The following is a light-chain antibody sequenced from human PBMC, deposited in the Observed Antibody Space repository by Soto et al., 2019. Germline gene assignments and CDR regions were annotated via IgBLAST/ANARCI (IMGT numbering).Light chain of an antibody. Sequence: DIVMTQSPDSLAVSLGERATINCKSSQSVLYSSNNKNYLAWYQQKPGQPPKLLIYWASTRESGVPDRFSGSGSETDFTLNISSLQAEDLAVYYCQQYYSTPITFCQGTRLEIK. V-gene: IGKV4-1*01. CDR1: QSVLYSSNNKNY. CDR2: WAS. J-gene: IGKJ5*01. CDR3: QQYYSTPIT.